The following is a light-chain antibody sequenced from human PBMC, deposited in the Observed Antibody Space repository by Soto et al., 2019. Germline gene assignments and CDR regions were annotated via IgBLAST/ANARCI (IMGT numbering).Light chain of an antibody. CDR3: SSYTSSSTVV. Sequence: SALTQPASVSGSPGQSITISCTGTSSDVGGYNYVSWYQQHPGKAPKLMISNVGDRPSGVSNRFSGSKSGNTASLTISGLQTEDEADYYCSSYTSSSTVVFGGGTKLTVL. V-gene: IGLV2-14*03. CDR2: NVG. J-gene: IGLJ3*02. CDR1: SSDVGGYNY.